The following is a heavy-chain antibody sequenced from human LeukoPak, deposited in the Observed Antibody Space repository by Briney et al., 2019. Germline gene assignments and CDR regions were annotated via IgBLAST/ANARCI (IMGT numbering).Heavy chain of an antibody. CDR3: ARTKIVGATLYFDY. CDR2: IYSGGST. V-gene: IGHV3-66*01. CDR1: GFTFSSYS. J-gene: IGHJ4*02. Sequence: GGSLRLSCAGSGFTFSSYSMNWVRQVPGKGLEWVSVIYSGGSTYYADSVKGRFTISRDNSKNTLYLQMNSLRAEDTAVYYCARTKIVGATLYFDYWGQGTLVTVSS. D-gene: IGHD1-26*01.